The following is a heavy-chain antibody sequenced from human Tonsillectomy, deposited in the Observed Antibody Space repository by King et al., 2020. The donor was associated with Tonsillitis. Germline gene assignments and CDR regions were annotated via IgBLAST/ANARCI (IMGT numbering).Heavy chain of an antibody. Sequence: QLVQSGAEVKKPGSSVKVSCKASGGTFSSYAISWVRQAPVQGLEWMGGIIPIFDTANYAQKFQGRVTITADESTSTAYMELSSLRSEDTAVYYCATSYYDSSGYYYVLDYWGQGTLVTVSS. CDR1: GGTFSSYA. V-gene: IGHV1-69*01. CDR2: IIPIFDTA. CDR3: ATSYYDSSGYYYVLDY. J-gene: IGHJ4*02. D-gene: IGHD3-22*01.